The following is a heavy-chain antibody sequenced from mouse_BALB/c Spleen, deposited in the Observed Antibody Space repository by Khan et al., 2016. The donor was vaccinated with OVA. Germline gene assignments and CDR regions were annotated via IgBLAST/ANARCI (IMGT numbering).Heavy chain of an antibody. CDR3: ARGAGTTYGMDY. CDR2: ILPGSGNS. D-gene: IGHD4-1*01. Sequence: QVQLKQSGAELMKPGASVKMSCKATGYTFSSYWIEWVKQRPGHGLEWIGEILPGSGNSNYNEKFKGKATFTADTSSNIAYMQLNSLTSEDSAVYYGARGAGTTYGMDYWGQGTSVTVSS. V-gene: IGHV1-9*01. CDR1: GYTFSSYW. J-gene: IGHJ4*01.